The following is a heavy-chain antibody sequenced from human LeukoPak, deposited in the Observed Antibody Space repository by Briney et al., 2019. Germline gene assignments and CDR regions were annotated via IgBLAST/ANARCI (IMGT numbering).Heavy chain of an antibody. D-gene: IGHD6-13*01. V-gene: IGHV4-39*01. CDR2: IYYSGST. CDR1: GGPISSSSYY. CDR3: ARHVKYSSSWYGVDY. J-gene: IGHJ4*02. Sequence: PSETLSLTCTVSGGPISSSSYYWGWIRQPPGKGLEWIGNIYYSGSTYYNPSLKSRVTISVDTSKNQFSLKLSSVTAADTAVYYCARHVKYSSSWYGVDYWGQGNLVTVSS.